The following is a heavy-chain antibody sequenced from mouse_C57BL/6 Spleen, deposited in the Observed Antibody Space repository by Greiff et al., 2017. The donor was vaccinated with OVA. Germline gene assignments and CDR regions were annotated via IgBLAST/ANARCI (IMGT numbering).Heavy chain of an antibody. CDR2: IDPSDSAT. D-gene: IGHD1-1*01. CDR1: GYTFTSYW. V-gene: IGHV1-52*01. J-gene: IGHJ2*01. Sequence: QVQLQQPGAELVRPGSSVKLSCKASGYTFTSYWMHWVKQRPIQGLEWIGNIDPSDSATHYNQKFKDKATLTVDKSSSTAYMQLSSLTSEDSAVYYCARSYYYGSSYMRDYWGQGTTLTVSS. CDR3: ARSYYYGSSYMRDY.